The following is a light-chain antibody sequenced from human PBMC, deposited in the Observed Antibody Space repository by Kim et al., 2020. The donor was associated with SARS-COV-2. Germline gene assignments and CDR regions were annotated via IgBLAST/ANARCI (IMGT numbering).Light chain of an antibody. CDR3: QQLNSFPRT. CDR2: GAS. J-gene: IGKJ2*01. CDR1: QGISRS. V-gene: IGKV1-9*01. Sequence: SESVGDRGTIACRASQGISRSLAWYQQKPGKAPTLLIYGASSLQSGVPARFSGSGSGTDFTLTISSLQPEDCATYYCQQLNSFPRTFGQGTRLEI.